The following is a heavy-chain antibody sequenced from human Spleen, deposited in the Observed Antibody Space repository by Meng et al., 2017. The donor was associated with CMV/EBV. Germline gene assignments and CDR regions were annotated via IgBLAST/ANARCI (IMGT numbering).Heavy chain of an antibody. Sequence: GGSLRLSCAASGFPFDDYTMHWVRQAPGKSLEWVSLISWDGSKTDYADSVKGRFTISRDNSKTSLYLQMNSLRTEDTALYYCAKDLCSRFYYHGLDVWGQGTTVTVSS. V-gene: IGHV3-43*01. J-gene: IGHJ6*02. CDR2: ISWDGSKT. CDR1: GFPFDDYT. D-gene: IGHD2-21*01. CDR3: AKDLCSRFYYHGLDV.